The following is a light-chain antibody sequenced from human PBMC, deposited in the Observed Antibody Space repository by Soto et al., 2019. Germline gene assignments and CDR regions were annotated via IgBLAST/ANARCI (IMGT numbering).Light chain of an antibody. CDR3: QNYKNWPPMFT. V-gene: IGKV3-15*01. CDR1: QSVSTN. Sequence: EIVMTQSPATLSVSPGERATLSCRASQSVSTNLAWYQQKPGQAPRLLIYGASTRVTGIPARFSGRGSGTEFTLTISSLQSEDFAVYYCQNYKNWPPMFTFGQGTKLEIK. J-gene: IGKJ2*01. CDR2: GAS.